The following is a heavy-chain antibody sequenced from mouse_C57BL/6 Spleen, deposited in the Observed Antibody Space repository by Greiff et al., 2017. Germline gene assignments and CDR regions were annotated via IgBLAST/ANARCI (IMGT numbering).Heavy chain of an antibody. Sequence: VQLQQSGPELVKPGASVKIPCKASGYTFTDYNMDWVKQSHGKSLEWIGDINPNNGGTIYNQKFKGKATLTVDKSSSTAYMELRSLTSEDTAVYDCARGTYYDYARYFDVWGTGTTVTVSS. CDR3: ARGTYYDYARYFDV. CDR1: GYTFTDYN. V-gene: IGHV1-18*01. J-gene: IGHJ1*03. D-gene: IGHD2-4*01. CDR2: INPNNGGT.